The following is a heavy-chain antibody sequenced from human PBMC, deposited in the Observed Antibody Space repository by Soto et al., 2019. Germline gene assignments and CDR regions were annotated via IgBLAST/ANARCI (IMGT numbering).Heavy chain of an antibody. Sequence: GASVKVSCKASGYTFTSYYMHWVRQAPGQGLEWMGIINPSGGSTSYAQKFQGRVTMTRDTSTSTVYMELSSLRSEDTAVYYCARSLRRSGSYPNWFDPWGQGTLVTVSS. CDR1: GYTFTSYY. J-gene: IGHJ5*02. V-gene: IGHV1-46*01. CDR2: INPSGGST. D-gene: IGHD1-26*01. CDR3: ARSLRRSGSYPNWFDP.